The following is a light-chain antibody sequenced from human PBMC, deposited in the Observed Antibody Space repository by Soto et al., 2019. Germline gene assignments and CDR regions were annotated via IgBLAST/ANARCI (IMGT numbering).Light chain of an antibody. CDR2: DVS. CDR1: QSVSTY. V-gene: IGKV3-11*01. Sequence: EIVLTQSPATLSLCPGERANLSCRASQSVSTYLAWYQQKPGQAPRLLIYDVSKRATGIPARFSGSGSGTDFTLTIGSLEPEDFAVYYCQQRGNWPWTFGQGTKVEIK. J-gene: IGKJ1*01. CDR3: QQRGNWPWT.